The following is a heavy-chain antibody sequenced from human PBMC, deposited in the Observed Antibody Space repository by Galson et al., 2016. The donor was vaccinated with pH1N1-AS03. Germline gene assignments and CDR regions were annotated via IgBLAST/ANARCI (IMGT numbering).Heavy chain of an antibody. CDR3: ARGLKSMLRGVIDNYYGMDV. D-gene: IGHD3-10*01. CDR1: GYIFSDYY. J-gene: IGHJ6*02. Sequence: SVKVSCKASGYIFSDYYMHWMRQAPGQGLEWMAWININDGVTNYAQKFHGRVTMSRDTSISTAYMELSRLGSDDTAVYYCARGLKSMLRGVIDNYYGMDVWGQGTTVTVSS. V-gene: IGHV1-2*02. CDR2: ININDGVT.